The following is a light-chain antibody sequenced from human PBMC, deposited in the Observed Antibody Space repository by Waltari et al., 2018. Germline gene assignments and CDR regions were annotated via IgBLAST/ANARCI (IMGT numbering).Light chain of an antibody. CDR3: QSTDASETFV. Sequence: SDELTQPPSVSVSPGPTARITCSGEILSKEYAYWYQHKPGQAPVLVIYKDSERPSGIPDRFSGSSSGTTVTLTISAVQAEDEAAYYCQSTDASETFVFGTGTTVTVL. V-gene: IGLV3-25*03. CDR2: KDS. CDR1: ILSKEY. J-gene: IGLJ1*01.